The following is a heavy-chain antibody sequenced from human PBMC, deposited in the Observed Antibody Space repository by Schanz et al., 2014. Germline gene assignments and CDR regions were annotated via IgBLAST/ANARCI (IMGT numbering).Heavy chain of an antibody. Sequence: QVQLVQSGAEVKKPGASVKVSCKVSGYTLTDLSMHWVRQAPGQGLEWMGRISPSSGGTNYAQKFQGRVTMTTDTSTSTAYMELRSLRSDDTAVYYCARDRDQWDGNYLDYWGQGTLVTVSS. CDR1: GYTLTDLS. V-gene: IGHV1-2*06. D-gene: IGHD1-26*01. CDR2: ISPSSGGT. J-gene: IGHJ4*02. CDR3: ARDRDQWDGNYLDY.